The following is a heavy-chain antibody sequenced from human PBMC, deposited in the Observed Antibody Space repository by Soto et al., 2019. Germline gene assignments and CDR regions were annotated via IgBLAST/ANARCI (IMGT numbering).Heavy chain of an antibody. CDR3: ARVRVCSSANCYTCPFDP. V-gene: IGHV4-31*03. CDR1: GGSISSGNYY. J-gene: IGHJ5*02. D-gene: IGHD2-2*02. Sequence: LSETLSLTCTVSGGSISSGNYYWSWIRQHPGKGPEWIGYIYYSGSTYYNPSLKSRVSMSVDTSKNHFSLQLTSVTAADTAVYYCARVRVCSSANCYTCPFDPWGQGTLVTVSS. CDR2: IYYSGST.